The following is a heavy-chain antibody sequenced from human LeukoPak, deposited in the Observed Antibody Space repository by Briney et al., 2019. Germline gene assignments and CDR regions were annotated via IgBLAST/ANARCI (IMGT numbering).Heavy chain of an antibody. V-gene: IGHV1-2*02. D-gene: IGHD3-22*01. CDR1: GYTFTGYY. J-gene: IGHJ4*02. Sequence: ASVTVSCKASGYTFTGYYMHLLRQAPGQGLEWMGWINPNSGGTNYAQKFQGRVTMNRDTSISTAYMELSRLKSDDTVVYYCARGGGGISYDSSSYLNRLDYWGQGTLVTVSS. CDR2: INPNSGGT. CDR3: ARGGGGISYDSSSYLNRLDY.